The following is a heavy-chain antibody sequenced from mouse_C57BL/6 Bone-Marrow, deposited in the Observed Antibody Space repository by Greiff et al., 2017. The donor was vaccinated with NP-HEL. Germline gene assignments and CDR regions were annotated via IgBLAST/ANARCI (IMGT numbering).Heavy chain of an antibody. J-gene: IGHJ3*01. CDR3: AIMIKRAWFAY. V-gene: IGHV1-74*01. CDR2: IHPSDSDT. D-gene: IGHD2-4*01. Sequence: VQLQQPGAELVKPGASVKVSCKASGYTFTSYWMHWVKQRPGQGLEWIGRIHPSDSDTNYNQKFKGKATLTVDKSSSTAYMQLSSLTSEDSAVYYCAIMIKRAWFAYWGQGTLVTVSA. CDR1: GYTFTSYW.